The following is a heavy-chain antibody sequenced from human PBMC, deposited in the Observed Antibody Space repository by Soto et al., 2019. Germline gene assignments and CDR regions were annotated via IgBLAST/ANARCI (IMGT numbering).Heavy chain of an antibody. CDR1: GFTFSSYS. Sequence: PGGSLRLSCAASGFTFSSYSMNWVRQAPGKGLEWVSSISSSSSYIYYADSVKGRFTISRDNAKNSLYLQMNSLRAEDTAVYYCARSFVYDFWSGYYAIRSYFDYWGQGTLVTVS. CDR2: ISSSSSYI. V-gene: IGHV3-21*01. CDR3: ARSFVYDFWSGYYAIRSYFDY. J-gene: IGHJ4*02. D-gene: IGHD3-3*01.